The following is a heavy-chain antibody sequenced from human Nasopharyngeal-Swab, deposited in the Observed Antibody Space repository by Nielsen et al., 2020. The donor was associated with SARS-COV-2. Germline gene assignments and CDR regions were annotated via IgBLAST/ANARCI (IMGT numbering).Heavy chain of an antibody. CDR3: AKVLAAAVAYYYGMDV. CDR2: ISWNSGSI. D-gene: IGHD6-13*01. Sequence: GGSLRLSCAASGFTFDDYAMHWVRQAPGKGLEWVSGISWNSGSIGYADSVKGRFTISRDNSKKTLYLQMNSLTAEDTAVYYCAKVLAAAVAYYYGMDVWGQGTTVTVSS. J-gene: IGHJ6*02. V-gene: IGHV3-9*01. CDR1: GFTFDDYA.